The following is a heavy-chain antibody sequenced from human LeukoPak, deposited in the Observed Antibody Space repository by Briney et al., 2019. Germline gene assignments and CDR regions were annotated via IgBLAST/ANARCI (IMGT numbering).Heavy chain of an antibody. Sequence: GGSLRLSCGASGFTFSRYSMNWVRQAPGKGLEWVSSITGSGGSTYYADSVKGRFTISRDNSKNTLYLQMSSLRAEDTAVYYCAKDKGDFWSGHHYWGQGTLVTVSS. J-gene: IGHJ4*02. D-gene: IGHD3-3*01. CDR1: GFTFSRYS. CDR2: ITGSGGST. CDR3: AKDKGDFWSGHHY. V-gene: IGHV3-23*01.